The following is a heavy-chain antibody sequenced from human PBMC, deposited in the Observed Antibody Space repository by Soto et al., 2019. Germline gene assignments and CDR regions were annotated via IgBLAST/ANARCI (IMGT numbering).Heavy chain of an antibody. D-gene: IGHD6-19*01. CDR2: IYSSGIT. J-gene: IGHJ4*02. V-gene: IGHV4-59*01. CDR3: ARDSSGWPDY. Sequence: ETLSLTCTVSGGSISGYYWNWIRQPPGKGLEWIGYIYSSGITDYNPSLKSRVTMLVDTSKNQFSLRLSSVTASDTAVYYCARDSSGWPDYWGQGTLVTVSS. CDR1: GGSISGYY.